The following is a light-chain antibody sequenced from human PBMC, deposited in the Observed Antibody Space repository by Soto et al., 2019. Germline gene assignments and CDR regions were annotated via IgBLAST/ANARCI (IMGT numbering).Light chain of an antibody. V-gene: IGKV3D-15*01. CDR3: QQYNYLPPT. CDR2: GAS. CDR1: QSVNSK. J-gene: IGKJ1*01. Sequence: DIVIKLCPATLAVSTRERATLSCRASQSVNSKLGWYQQKPGQPPRLLIYGASARAPDIPARFSGSGSGTEFTLTISILQSEDFAVYFCQQYNYLPPTFGQGSKVDIK.